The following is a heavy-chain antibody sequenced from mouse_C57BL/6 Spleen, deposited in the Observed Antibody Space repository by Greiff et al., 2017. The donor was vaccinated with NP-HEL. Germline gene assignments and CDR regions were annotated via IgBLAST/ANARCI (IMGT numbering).Heavy chain of an antibody. CDR2: IDPENGDT. D-gene: IGHD1-1*01. V-gene: IGHV14-4*01. CDR1: GFNIKDDY. J-gene: IGHJ3*01. CDR3: TYYGSSYTFAY. Sequence: VQLQQSGAELVRPGASVKLSCTASGFNIKDDYMHWVKQRPEQGLEWIGWIDPENGDTEYASKFQGKATITADTSSNTAYLQLSSLTSEDTAVYYCTYYGSSYTFAYWGQGTLVTVS.